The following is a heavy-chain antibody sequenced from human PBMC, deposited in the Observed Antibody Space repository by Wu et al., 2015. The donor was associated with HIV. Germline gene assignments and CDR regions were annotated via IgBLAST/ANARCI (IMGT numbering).Heavy chain of an antibody. Sequence: QVQMIQSGAEVKKPGASVRVSCTASGYIFTSYGIHWVRQAPGQGLEWMGWISANNGDTNYALKFQGRVIMTTDTSTSTAYMELRSLKSDDTAVYYCAREGVDAFDPWGQGTLVTVSS. J-gene: IGHJ5*02. V-gene: IGHV1-18*01. CDR2: ISANNGDT. D-gene: IGHD5-12*01. CDR3: AREGVDAFDP. CDR1: GYIFTSYG.